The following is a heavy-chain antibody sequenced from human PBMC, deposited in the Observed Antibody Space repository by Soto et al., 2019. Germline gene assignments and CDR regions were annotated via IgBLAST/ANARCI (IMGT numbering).Heavy chain of an antibody. D-gene: IGHD6-19*01. CDR1: GFTFSSYA. Sequence: GGSLRLSCAASGFTFSSYAMSWVRQAPGKGLEWVSAISGSGGSTYYADSVKGRFTISRDNSKNTLYLQMNSLRAEDTAVYYCAKDVGYSSGWYLDYWGQGTLVTVSS. CDR2: ISGSGGST. V-gene: IGHV3-23*01. CDR3: AKDVGYSSGWYLDY. J-gene: IGHJ4*02.